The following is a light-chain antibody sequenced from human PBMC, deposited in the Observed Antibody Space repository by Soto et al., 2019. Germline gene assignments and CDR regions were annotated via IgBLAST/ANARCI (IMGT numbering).Light chain of an antibody. V-gene: IGKV1-39*01. CDR2: AAS. CDR3: QQSYSTPFT. CDR1: QSISSY. J-gene: IGKJ3*01. Sequence: DIQMTQSPSSLSASVGDRVTITCRASQSISSYLNWSQQKPGKAPKLLIYAASSLQSGVPSRFSGSASGTDFTLTISSLQPEDFATYYCQQSYSTPFTCGPGTKVDI.